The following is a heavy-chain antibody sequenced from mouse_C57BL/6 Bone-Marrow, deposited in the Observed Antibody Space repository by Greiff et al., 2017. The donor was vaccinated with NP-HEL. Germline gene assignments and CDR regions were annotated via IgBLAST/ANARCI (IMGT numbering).Heavy chain of an antibody. CDR2: ISSGGSYT. D-gene: IGHD4-1*01. Sequence: EVMLVESGGDLVKPGGSLKLSCAASGFTFSSYGMSWVRRTPDKRLEWVATISSGGSYTYYPDSVKGRFTISRDNAKNTLYLQMSSLKSEDTAMYYCARQALGPYWYFDVWGTGTTVTVSS. J-gene: IGHJ1*03. CDR1: GFTFSSYG. V-gene: IGHV5-6*01. CDR3: ARQALGPYWYFDV.